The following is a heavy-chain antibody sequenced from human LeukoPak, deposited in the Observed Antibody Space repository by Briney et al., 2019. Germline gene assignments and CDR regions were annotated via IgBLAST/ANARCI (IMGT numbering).Heavy chain of an antibody. D-gene: IGHD1-1*01. CDR2: IRSKAYGETA. Sequence: GGSLRLSCAASGFTFSSYAMHWIRQAPGKGLEWVGFIRSKAYGETADYAASVKGRFTISRDDSKAIAYLQMNSLKTEDTAVYHCTRDRGAYNLYDYWGQGTLVTVSS. J-gene: IGHJ4*02. V-gene: IGHV3-49*03. CDR1: GFTFSSYA. CDR3: TRDRGAYNLYDY.